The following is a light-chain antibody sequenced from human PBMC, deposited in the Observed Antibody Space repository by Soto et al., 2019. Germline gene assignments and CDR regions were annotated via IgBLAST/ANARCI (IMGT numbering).Light chain of an antibody. V-gene: IGKV3D-15*01. J-gene: IGKJ5*01. Sequence: EIVMTQSSATLSVSPGERATLSCRASQSVSSNLAWYQQKPGQAPRLLIYGASTRATGIPARFSGSGSGTEFTLTTSSLQSEDFAVDYCQQYNNWPPITFGQGTRLEIK. CDR1: QSVSSN. CDR3: QQYNNWPPIT. CDR2: GAS.